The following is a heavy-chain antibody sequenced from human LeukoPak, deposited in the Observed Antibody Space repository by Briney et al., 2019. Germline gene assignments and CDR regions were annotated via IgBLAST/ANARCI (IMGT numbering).Heavy chain of an antibody. Sequence: SVKVSCKASGGTFSNNAISWVRQAPGKGLEWMGGIIPILGTANYAQKFQGRVTITADESTRTAYMELSRLRSDDTAVYYCARDPKPGYSSGWYAPIDYWGQGTLVTVSS. CDR3: ARDPKPGYSSGWYAPIDY. CDR1: GGTFSNNA. D-gene: IGHD6-19*01. V-gene: IGHV1-69*01. J-gene: IGHJ4*02. CDR2: IIPILGTA.